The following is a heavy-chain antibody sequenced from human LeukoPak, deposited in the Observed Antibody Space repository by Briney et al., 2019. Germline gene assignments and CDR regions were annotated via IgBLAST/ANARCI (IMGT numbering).Heavy chain of an antibody. V-gene: IGHV1-2*02. CDR1: GYSFTGNY. D-gene: IGHD6-13*01. Sequence: ASVKVSCKASGYSFTGNYVHWVRQVPGQGLEWMGWMYPNSGGTNYAQKFQGRVTMTRDTSINTAYLDLSGLRYDDTAVYYCAREVWYYSQWGQGTLVTVSS. CDR2: MYPNSGGT. CDR3: AREVWYYSQ. J-gene: IGHJ4*02.